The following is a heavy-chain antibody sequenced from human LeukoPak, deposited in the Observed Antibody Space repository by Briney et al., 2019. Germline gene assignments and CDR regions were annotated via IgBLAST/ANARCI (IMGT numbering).Heavy chain of an antibody. CDR1: GGTFSSYA. CDR2: IIPILGIA. Sequence: ASVKVSCKASGGTFSSYAISWVRQAPGQGLEWMGRIIPILGIANYAQKFQGRVTTTADISTSTAYMELSSLRSEDTAVYYCVRADKEFHYYRGLDVWGQGTTVTVSS. CDR3: VRADKEFHYYRGLDV. D-gene: IGHD2-15*01. V-gene: IGHV1-69*04. J-gene: IGHJ6*02.